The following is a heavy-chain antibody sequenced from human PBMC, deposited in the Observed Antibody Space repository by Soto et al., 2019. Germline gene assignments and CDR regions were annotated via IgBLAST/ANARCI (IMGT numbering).Heavy chain of an antibody. CDR2: MNPNNGNT. Sequence: QVQLVQSGAEVKKPGASVKVSCKVSGYTFTSYDINWVRQATGQGLEWMGWMNPNNGNTGFAQKFQGRITMTRNTAISTAYREPSSLRSEGTAVYYCATSGSGWYLFWGQGTLVTVSS. J-gene: IGHJ4*02. V-gene: IGHV1-8*01. CDR3: ATSGSGWYLF. CDR1: GYTFTSYD. D-gene: IGHD6-19*01.